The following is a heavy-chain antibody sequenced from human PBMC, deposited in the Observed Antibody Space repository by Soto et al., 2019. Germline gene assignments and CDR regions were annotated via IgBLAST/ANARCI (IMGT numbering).Heavy chain of an antibody. CDR3: ARRKERSIPHYFDY. J-gene: IGHJ4*02. CDR1: GYTFTTYD. V-gene: IGHV1-8*01. CDR2: MNPYSGNT. D-gene: IGHD6-25*01. Sequence: ASVKVSCNASGYTFTTYDISWVRQATGQGLEWMGWMNPYSGNTGYAQKFQGRDTVTRNISISTVYMELSGLRPDYTAVYYFARRKERSIPHYFDYWGQGSQVTVSS.